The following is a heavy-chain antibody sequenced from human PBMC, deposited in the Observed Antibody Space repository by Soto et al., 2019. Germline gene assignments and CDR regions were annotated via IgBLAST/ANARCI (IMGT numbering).Heavy chain of an antibody. V-gene: IGHV3-7*03. CDR1: GFTFGNYW. Sequence: GGSLRLSCAASGFTFGNYWMTWVRQAPEKGLEWVANIKPDGSETYYVDSVKGRFTISRDNVRDSLYLQMNSLRAEDTAVYYCATSVQYYDSSGYPADYFQYWGQGTLVTVSS. CDR2: IKPDGSET. CDR3: ATSVQYYDSSGYPADYFQY. D-gene: IGHD3-22*01. J-gene: IGHJ1*01.